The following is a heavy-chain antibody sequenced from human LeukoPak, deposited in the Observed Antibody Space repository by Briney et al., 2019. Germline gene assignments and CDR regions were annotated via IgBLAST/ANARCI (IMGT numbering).Heavy chain of an antibody. CDR3: ARDFLGYCSSTSCYAGYFQH. D-gene: IGHD2-2*01. CDR1: GFTFSSYW. J-gene: IGHJ1*01. CDR2: IKQDGSEK. Sequence: GGSLRLSCAASGFTFSSYWMSWVRQAPGKGLEWVANIKQDGSEKYYVDSVKGRFTISRDNAKNSLYLQMSSLRAEDTAVYYCARDFLGYCSSTSCYAGYFQHWGQGTLVTVSS. V-gene: IGHV3-7*01.